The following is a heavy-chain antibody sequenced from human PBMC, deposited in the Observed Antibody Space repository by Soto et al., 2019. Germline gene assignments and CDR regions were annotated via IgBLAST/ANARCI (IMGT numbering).Heavy chain of an antibody. V-gene: IGHV1-3*01. Sequence: ASVKVSCKASGYTFTSYAMHWVRQARGQRLEWMGWSNAGNGNTKDSQKFQGRVTITRDTSASTAYMELSSLRSEDTAVYYCARERGIGGLGESLYYYYPYGTDVWGQGTRITLS. CDR1: GYTFTSYA. CDR3: ARERGIGGLGESLYYYYPYGTDV. J-gene: IGHJ6*02. D-gene: IGHD3-16*01. CDR2: SNAGNGNT.